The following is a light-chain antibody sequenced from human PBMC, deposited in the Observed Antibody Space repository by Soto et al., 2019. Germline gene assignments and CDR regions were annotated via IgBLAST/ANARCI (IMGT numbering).Light chain of an antibody. CDR2: SAS. CDR1: QSVSSSY. J-gene: IGKJ5*01. Sequence: EIVLTQSPDTLSLSPGERATLSCRASQSVSSSYLAWYQQKPGQAPRLLIYSASSRATSIPDRFSGSGSGTDCTLTISRLKPEDFAVYYCRQYDISPITFGQGTRLEIK. V-gene: IGKV3-20*01. CDR3: RQYDISPIT.